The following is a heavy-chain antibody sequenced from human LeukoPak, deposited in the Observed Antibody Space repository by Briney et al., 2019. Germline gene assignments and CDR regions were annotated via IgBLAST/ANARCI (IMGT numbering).Heavy chain of an antibody. CDR2: ISGSGSYT. CDR3: ARRSIATAGTIIDS. J-gene: IGHJ4*02. V-gene: IGHV3-11*06. D-gene: IGHD6-13*01. CDR1: GFTFSDYY. Sequence: GGSLRLSCAASGFTFSDYYMSWIRQDPGKGLEWVSYISGSGSYTNYADYVKGRFTISRDNAKNSLHLQMNSLRAEDTAVYYCARRSIATAGTIIDSWGQGTLVTVSS.